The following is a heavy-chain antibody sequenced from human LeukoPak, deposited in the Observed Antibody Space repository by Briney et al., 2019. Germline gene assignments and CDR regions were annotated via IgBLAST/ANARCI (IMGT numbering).Heavy chain of an antibody. Sequence: GASVKVSCKASGGTFSSYAISWVRQAPGQGLEWMGGIIPIFGTANYAQKFQGRVTITTDESTSTAYMELSSLRSEDTAVYYCAGTPSYSSSFPPDYWGQGTLVTVSS. CDR2: IIPIFGTA. V-gene: IGHV1-69*05. CDR3: AGTPSYSSSFPPDY. CDR1: GGTFSSYA. D-gene: IGHD6-6*01. J-gene: IGHJ4*02.